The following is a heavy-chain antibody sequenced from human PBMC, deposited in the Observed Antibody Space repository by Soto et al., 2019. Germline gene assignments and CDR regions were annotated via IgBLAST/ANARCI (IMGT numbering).Heavy chain of an antibody. CDR1: GVTFNRQD. J-gene: IGHJ4*02. CDR3: ATSEGRDGYSFDY. V-gene: IGHV1-69*13. D-gene: IGHD5-12*01. CDR2: IIPMFGTP. Sequence: SAQVSCWASGVTFNRQDMKWVRQAPGQGLEWMGGIIPMFGTPHYAEKFQDRVTITADESTGTAYLELSRLTSEDTAVYYCATSEGRDGYSFDYWGPGTLVTVSS.